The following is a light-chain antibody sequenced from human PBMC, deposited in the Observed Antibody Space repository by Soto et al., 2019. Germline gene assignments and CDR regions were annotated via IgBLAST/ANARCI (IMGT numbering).Light chain of an antibody. CDR1: SSDVGGYNY. Sequence: QSALTQPPSASGSPGQSVTISCTGTSSDVGGYNYVSWYQQHPGKAPKLMIYEVSKRPSGVPDRFSGSKSGNTASLTVSGHQAEDEADYYCSSYAGSNEVVGGGTKLTVL. V-gene: IGLV2-8*01. CDR2: EVS. CDR3: SSYAGSNEV. J-gene: IGLJ2*01.